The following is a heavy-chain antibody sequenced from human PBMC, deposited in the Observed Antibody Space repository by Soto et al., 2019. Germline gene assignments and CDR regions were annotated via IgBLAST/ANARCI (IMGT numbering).Heavy chain of an antibody. V-gene: IGHV1-18*01. CDR2: IRAHNQNA. CDR3: EGAADRFYFVWGRTDAVDT. Sequence: QVQLLQSGPELRKPGASVKVSCKAFGYTFTDFGIGWVRQAPGQGLEGVGWIRAHNQNANYAKSLQGRVNVTTDTSTNTGFMELTSLRSDDAAVYYCEGAADRFYFVWGRTDAVDTWGQGTMVIVS. D-gene: IGHD3-16*01. CDR1: GYTFTDFG. J-gene: IGHJ3*02.